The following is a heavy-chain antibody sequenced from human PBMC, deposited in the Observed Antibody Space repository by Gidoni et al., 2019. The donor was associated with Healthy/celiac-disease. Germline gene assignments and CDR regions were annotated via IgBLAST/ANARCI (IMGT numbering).Heavy chain of an antibody. CDR1: GGSISSSSYY. V-gene: IGHV4-39*01. J-gene: IGHJ4*02. CDR2: IYYSGST. D-gene: IGHD3-22*01. CDR3: PLMMGRDRSRGIDY. Sequence: QLQLQESGPGLVKPSETLSLTCTVSGGSISSSSYYWGWIRQPPGKGLEWIGSIYYSGSTYYNPSLKSRVTISVDTSKNQFSLKLSSVTAADTAVYYCPLMMGRDRSRGIDYWGQGTLVTVSS.